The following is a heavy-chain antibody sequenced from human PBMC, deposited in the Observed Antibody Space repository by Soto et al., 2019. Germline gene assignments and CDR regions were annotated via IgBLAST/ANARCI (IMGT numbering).Heavy chain of an antibody. CDR3: ARGRAPPNYGDYVH. Sequence: ASVKVSCKASGGTFSSYAISWVRQAPGQGLEWMGGIIPIFGTANYAQKFQGRVTMTRNTSISTAYMELSSLRSEDTAVYYCARGRAPPNYGDYVHWGQGTLVTVSS. J-gene: IGHJ4*02. CDR2: IIPIFGTA. V-gene: IGHV1-69*05. D-gene: IGHD4-17*01. CDR1: GGTFSSYA.